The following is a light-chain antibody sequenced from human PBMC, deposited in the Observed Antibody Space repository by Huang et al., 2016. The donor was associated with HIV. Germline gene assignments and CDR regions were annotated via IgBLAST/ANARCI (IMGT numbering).Light chain of an antibody. CDR2: AAS. CDR1: HSMRSY. V-gene: IGKV1-39*01. CDR3: QQTYSSPWT. Sequence: DIQMTQSPSSLSASVGDRVTITCRASHSMRSYLNWYPQKPGKAPQVLIYAASSLQSGDPSRFSGSGSGTDFTLTISSLQPEDFVTYSCQQTYSSPWTFGQGTKVEIK. J-gene: IGKJ1*01.